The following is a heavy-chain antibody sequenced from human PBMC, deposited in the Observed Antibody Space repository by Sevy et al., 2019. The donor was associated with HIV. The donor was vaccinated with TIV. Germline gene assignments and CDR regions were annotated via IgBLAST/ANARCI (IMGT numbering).Heavy chain of an antibody. CDR2: ITWNRNII. Sequence: SLRLSCAASGFTFGDYAMHWVRQAPGKDLEWVSGITWNRNIIGYADSVKGRFTISRDNAKNSLFLQMDSLRAEDTAFYYCAKDRWGSGSLYYLEYWGQGTLVTVSS. CDR3: AKDRWGSGSLYYLEY. J-gene: IGHJ4*02. D-gene: IGHD6-19*01. CDR1: GFTFGDYA. V-gene: IGHV3-9*01.